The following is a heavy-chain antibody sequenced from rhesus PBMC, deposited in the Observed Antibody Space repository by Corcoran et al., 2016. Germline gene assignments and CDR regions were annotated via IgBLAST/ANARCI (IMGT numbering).Heavy chain of an antibody. CDR2: IFGTSGSK. V-gene: IGHV4-147*01. J-gene: IGHJ6*01. D-gene: IGHD6-37*01. CDR1: GDSISNNY. CDR3: ARDAAYSGGSYYGLES. Sequence: QVQLQESGPGLVKASETLSLTCAVSGDSISNNYWSWIRQPPGKGLEWMGRIFGTSGSKNYNPSLMSRVTCSTATSKNQFSLRLNSVTAADTAVYYCARDAAYSGGSYYGLESWGQGVAVTVSS.